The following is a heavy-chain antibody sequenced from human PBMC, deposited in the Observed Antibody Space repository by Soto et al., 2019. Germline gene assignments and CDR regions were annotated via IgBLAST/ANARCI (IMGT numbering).Heavy chain of an antibody. CDR3: AKDLYGAGWYNDSEP. V-gene: IGHV3-30*18. CDR1: GFTFSTTG. Sequence: QVHLVESGGGVVQPGRSLRLSCAASGFTFSTTGMHWVRQAPGKGLEWVAMISHDGTEKHYTVSVKDRFNLSSDTSMNTLYWQMNSLRPEDTAMYHCAKDLYGAGWYNDSEPWGQGTLVTVSS. CDR2: ISHDGTEK. D-gene: IGHD6-19*01. J-gene: IGHJ5*02.